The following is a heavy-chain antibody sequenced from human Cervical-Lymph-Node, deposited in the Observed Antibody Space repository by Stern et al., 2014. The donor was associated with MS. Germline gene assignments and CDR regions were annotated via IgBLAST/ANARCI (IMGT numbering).Heavy chain of an antibody. CDR1: TDTFTAYH. V-gene: IGHV1-2*07. CDR2: IDCNSSPT. J-gene: IGHJ4*02. D-gene: IGHD2-21*01. CDR3: ARDAPGPVDQTACYDY. Sequence: QDQLGQSGAEVKQPGTSVKVSCKASTDTFTAYHLHWVRQAPGQGLEWMGWIDCNSSPTKYAHKFQGMFTMTRDTSISTAYMELSRLSSDDTAVYYCARDAPGPVDQTACYDYWGQGTLVTVSS.